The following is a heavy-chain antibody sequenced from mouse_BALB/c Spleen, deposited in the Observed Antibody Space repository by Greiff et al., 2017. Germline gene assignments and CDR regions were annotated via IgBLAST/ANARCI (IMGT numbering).Heavy chain of an antibody. J-gene: IGHJ3*01. V-gene: IGHV5-6*01. CDR3: ASPIYYDYDGAWFAY. CDR1: GFTFSSYG. D-gene: IGHD2-4*01. Sequence: VQLQQSGGDLVKPGGSLKLSCAASGFTFSSYGMSWVRQTPDKRLEWVATISSGGSYTYYPDSVKGRFTISRDNAKNTLYLQMSSLKSEDTAMYYCASPIYYDYDGAWFAYWGQGTLVTVSA. CDR2: ISSGGSYT.